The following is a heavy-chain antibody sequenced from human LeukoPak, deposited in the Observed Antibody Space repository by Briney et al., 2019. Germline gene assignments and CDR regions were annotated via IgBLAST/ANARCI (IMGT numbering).Heavy chain of an antibody. CDR3: ARAKVAGTYDAFDI. J-gene: IGHJ3*02. V-gene: IGHV1-69*13. CDR2: IIPIFGTA. Sequence: SVKVSCKASGGTFSSYAISWVRQAPGQGLEWMGGIIPIFGTANYAQKFQGRVTITADESTSTAYMELSSLRSEDTAVYYCARAKVAGTYDAFDIWGQGTMVTVSS. CDR1: GGTFSSYA. D-gene: IGHD6-19*01.